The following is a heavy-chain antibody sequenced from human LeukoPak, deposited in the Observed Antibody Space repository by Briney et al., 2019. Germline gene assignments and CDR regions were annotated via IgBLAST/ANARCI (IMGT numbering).Heavy chain of an antibody. J-gene: IGHJ4*02. Sequence: GRSLRLSCAASGFTFSSYAMHWVRQAPGKGLEWVAVISYDGSNKYYADSVKGRFTISRDNSKNTLYLQMNSLRAGDTAVYYCASGSGPMGDYFDYWGQGTLVTVSS. CDR1: GFTFSSYA. V-gene: IGHV3-30*04. D-gene: IGHD2-15*01. CDR2: ISYDGSNK. CDR3: ASGSGPMGDYFDY.